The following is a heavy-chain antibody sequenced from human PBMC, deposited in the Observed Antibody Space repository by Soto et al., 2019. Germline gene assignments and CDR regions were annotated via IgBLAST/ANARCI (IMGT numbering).Heavy chain of an antibody. Sequence: ASVKVSCKASGFTFTDYAIHWVRQAPGQGLEWMGWINAGNGKTKYSQNFQGRVTITRDTSASTAYMELSSLRSEDTAVYYCARDPSIVGADGEEYYYYYGMDVWGQGTTVTVSS. CDR3: ARDPSIVGADGEEYYYYYGMDV. J-gene: IGHJ6*02. CDR2: INAGNGKT. CDR1: GFTFTDYA. V-gene: IGHV1-3*01. D-gene: IGHD1-26*01.